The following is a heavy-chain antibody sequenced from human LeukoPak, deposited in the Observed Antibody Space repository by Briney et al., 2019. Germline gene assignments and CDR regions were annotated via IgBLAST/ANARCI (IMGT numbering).Heavy chain of an antibody. D-gene: IGHD6-19*01. J-gene: IGHJ4*01. V-gene: IGHV3-74*01. CDR3: ARGSNGFFDY. Sequence: GGSLRLSCAASGFTFSTSWMHWVRQAPGKGLVWVSQINSDGGRTRYADSVKGRLTISRDNAKNTVYLQMNSLRTDDTAMYYCARGSNGFFDYWGHGTLVTVSS. CDR2: INSDGGRT. CDR1: GFTFSTSW.